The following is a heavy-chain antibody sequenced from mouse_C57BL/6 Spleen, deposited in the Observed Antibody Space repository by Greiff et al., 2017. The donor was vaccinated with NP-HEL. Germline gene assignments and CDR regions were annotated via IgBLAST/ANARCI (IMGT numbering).Heavy chain of an antibody. J-gene: IGHJ4*01. D-gene: IGHD3-2*02. CDR3: TRGSSGYDYYAMDY. CDR1: GFTFSDAW. Sequence: EVKLEESGGGLVQPGGSMKLSCAASGFTFSDAWMDWVRQSPEKGLEWVAEIRNKANNHATYYAESVKGRFTISRDDSKSSVYLQMNSLRAEDTGIYYCTRGSSGYDYYAMDYWGQGTSVTVSS. CDR2: IRNKANNHAT. V-gene: IGHV6-6*01.